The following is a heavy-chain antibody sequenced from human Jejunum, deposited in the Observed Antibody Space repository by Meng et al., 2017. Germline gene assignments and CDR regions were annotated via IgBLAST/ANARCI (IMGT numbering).Heavy chain of an antibody. CDR2: INIDGSIT. CDR1: GFTFSDYW. CDR3: ATVREGNFFFDD. D-gene: IGHD1-7*01. J-gene: IGHJ4*02. V-gene: IGHV3-74*01. Sequence: EVQLVESGGGLVQPGGSLRLSCAASGFTFSDYWMHWVRQAQGKGLVCISSINIDGSITTYADSVKGRFAISRDNAKNTLHLQMNSLRAEDTAVYYCATVREGNFFFDDWGQGTLVTVSS.